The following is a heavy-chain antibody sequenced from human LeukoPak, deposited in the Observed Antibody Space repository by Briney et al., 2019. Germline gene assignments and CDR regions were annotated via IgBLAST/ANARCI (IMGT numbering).Heavy chain of an antibody. CDR3: AKDIVVVPSPSDAFDI. CDR2: ISGSTSTI. D-gene: IGHD2-2*01. CDR1: GFTFSDYY. V-gene: IGHV3-11*01. Sequence: PGESLRLSCAASGFTFSDYYMSWIRQAPGKGLEWVSCISGSTSTIYYADSVKGRFTISRDNAKNSLYLQLNSLRAEDTAVYYCAKDIVVVPSPSDAFDIWGQGTMVTVSS. J-gene: IGHJ3*02.